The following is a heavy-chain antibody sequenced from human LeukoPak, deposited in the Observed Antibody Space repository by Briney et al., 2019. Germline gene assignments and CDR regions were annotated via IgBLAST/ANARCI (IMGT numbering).Heavy chain of an antibody. CDR2: INAGNGNT. D-gene: IGHD3-10*01. CDR1: GYTFTSYA. Sequence: ASVKVSCKASGYTFTSYAMHWVRQAPGQRLEWMGWINAGNGNTKYSQKFQGRVTITRDTSASTAYMELSSLRSEDTAVYYCARGRGITMVRGVIDYWGQGTLVTVSS. J-gene: IGHJ4*02. CDR3: ARGRGITMVRGVIDY. V-gene: IGHV1-3*01.